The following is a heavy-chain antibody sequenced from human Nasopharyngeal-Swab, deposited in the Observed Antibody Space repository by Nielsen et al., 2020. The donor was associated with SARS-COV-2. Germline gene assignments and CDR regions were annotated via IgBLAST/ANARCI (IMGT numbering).Heavy chain of an antibody. J-gene: IGHJ4*02. CDR3: AKDRWPYGSGSYSFDY. CDR2: ISGSGGST. Sequence: GESLKFSCAASGFTFSSYAMSWVRQAPGKGLEWASAISGSGGSTYYADSVKGRFTISRDNSKNTLYLQMNSLRAEDTAVYYCAKDRWPYGSGSYSFDYWGQGTLVTVSS. CDR1: GFTFSSYA. D-gene: IGHD3-10*01. V-gene: IGHV3-23*01.